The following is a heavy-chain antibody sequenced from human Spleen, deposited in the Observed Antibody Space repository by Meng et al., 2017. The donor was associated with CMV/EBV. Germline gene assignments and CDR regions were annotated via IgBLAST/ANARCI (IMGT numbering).Heavy chain of an antibody. Sequence: GESLKISCAGSGYTFSNYEMNWVRQAPGKGLEWVSYISSSANTIHYADSVRGRFTISRDNSKNTLYLQMNSLRAEDSAVYFCAKGAMLVPGGFYYNMDVWGQGTTVTVSS. CDR3: AKGAMLVPGGFYYNMDV. CDR1: GYTFSNYE. J-gene: IGHJ6*02. V-gene: IGHV3-48*03. CDR2: ISSSANTI. D-gene: IGHD2-2*01.